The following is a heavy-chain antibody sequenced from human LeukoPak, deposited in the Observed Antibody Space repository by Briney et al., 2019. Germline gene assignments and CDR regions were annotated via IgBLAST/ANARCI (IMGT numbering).Heavy chain of an antibody. D-gene: IGHD3-3*01. V-gene: IGHV1-18*04. CDR2: FHVYNGNT. J-gene: IGHJ6*02. Sequence: PVKPSCSPSGSIFTPSLMHSVRRAPRHQPEGLGWFHVYNGNTNYAKKFQGRVTMNTDTSKITGYMELRSVRSDDTAVYCCARAIFGVVIIPPYYYGMDVWGQGTTVTVSS. CDR1: GSIFTPSL. CDR3: ARAIFGVVIIPPYYYGMDV.